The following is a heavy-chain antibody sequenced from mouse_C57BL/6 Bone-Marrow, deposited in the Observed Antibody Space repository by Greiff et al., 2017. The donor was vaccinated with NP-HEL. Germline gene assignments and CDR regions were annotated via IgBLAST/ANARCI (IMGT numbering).Heavy chain of an antibody. CDR2: IDPSDSYT. CDR1: GYTFTSYW. J-gene: IGHJ3*01. CDR3: AFYYGYGGFAY. Sequence: QVQLQQPGAELVMPGASVKLSCKASGYTFTSYWMHWVKQRPGQGLEWIGEIDPSDSYTNYNQKFKGKSTLTVDKSSSTAYMQLSSLTSEDSGVYYGAFYYGYGGFAYWGQGTRVTVSA. D-gene: IGHD2-2*01. V-gene: IGHV1-69*01.